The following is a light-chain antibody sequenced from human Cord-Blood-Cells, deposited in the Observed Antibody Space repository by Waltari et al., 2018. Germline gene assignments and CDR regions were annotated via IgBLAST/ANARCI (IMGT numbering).Light chain of an antibody. CDR2: AAS. CDR3: QQSYSTPPIT. Sequence: DIQIALSPASLSPSVGDRGTIVCRASQSISSYLNCYQQKPGKAPKLLIYAASSLQSELPSRFSGSGSGTDFTLTISSLQPEDFATYYCQQSYSTPPITFGPGTKVDIK. CDR1: QSISSY. V-gene: IGKV1-39*01. J-gene: IGKJ3*01.